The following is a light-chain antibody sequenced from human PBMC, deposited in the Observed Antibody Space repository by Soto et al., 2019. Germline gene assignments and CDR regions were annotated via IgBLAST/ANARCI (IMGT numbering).Light chain of an antibody. V-gene: IGLV2-14*03. CDR2: DVS. Sequence: QSALTQPASVSGSPGRSVTISCTGTSTDVGDFNYVSWYQHLPGRAPKHIIYDVSNRPSGISYRFSASKSGRTASLTISGLQAEDEADYYCRSYSSSTTHVVFGGGTQLTVL. CDR3: RSYSSSTTHVV. CDR1: STDVGDFNY. J-gene: IGLJ2*01.